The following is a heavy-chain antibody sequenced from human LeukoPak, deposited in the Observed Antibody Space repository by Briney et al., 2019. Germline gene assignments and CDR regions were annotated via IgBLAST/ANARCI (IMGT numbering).Heavy chain of an antibody. CDR2: IYYSGST. CDR3: ARELVVDDSGWFDS. CDR1: GGSISSSSYY. J-gene: IGHJ5*01. Sequence: SETLSLTCTVSGGSISSSSYYWGWIRQPPGKGLEWIGSIYYSGSTYYNPSLKSRVSISVDTSKNQFSLKLSSMTAADTAVYYCARELVVDDSGWFDSWGQGTLVTVSS. V-gene: IGHV4-39*07. D-gene: IGHD2-2*01.